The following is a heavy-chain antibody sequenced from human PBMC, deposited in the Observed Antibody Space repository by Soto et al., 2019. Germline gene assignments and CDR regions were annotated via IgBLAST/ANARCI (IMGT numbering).Heavy chain of an antibody. CDR3: ARGLTSPSTMRREEYYYYYYMDV. CDR1: GYTFTSYD. CDR2: MNPNSGNT. J-gene: IGHJ6*03. Sequence: ASVKVSCKASGYTFTSYDINWVRQATGQGLEWMGWMNPNSGNTGYAQKFQGRVTMTRNTSISTAYMELSSLRSEDTAVYYCARGLTSPSTMRREEYYYYYYMDVWGKGTTVTVSS. D-gene: IGHD2-2*01. V-gene: IGHV1-8*01.